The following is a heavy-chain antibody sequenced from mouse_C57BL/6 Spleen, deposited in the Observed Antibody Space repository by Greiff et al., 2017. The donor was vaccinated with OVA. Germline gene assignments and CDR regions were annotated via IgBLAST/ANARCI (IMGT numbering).Heavy chain of an antibody. Sequence: VQLQESGPELVKPGASVKISCKASGYAFSSSWMNWVKQRPGKGLEWIGRIYPGDGGTNYNGKFKGKATLTADKSSSTAYMQLSSLTSEDSAVYFCWYDYGSMDYWGQGTSVTVSS. CDR1: GYAFSSSW. D-gene: IGHD2-4*01. CDR3: WYDYGSMDY. J-gene: IGHJ4*01. CDR2: IYPGDGGT. V-gene: IGHV1-82*01.